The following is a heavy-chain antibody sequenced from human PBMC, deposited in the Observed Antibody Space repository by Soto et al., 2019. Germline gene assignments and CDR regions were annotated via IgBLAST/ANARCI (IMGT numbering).Heavy chain of an antibody. CDR2: IYHSGST. CDR3: ARGDFGYYDSSGYYLGDAFDI. J-gene: IGHJ3*02. CDR1: GGSISSGGYS. D-gene: IGHD3-22*01. V-gene: IGHV4-30-2*01. Sequence: QLQLQESGSGRVKPSQTLSLTCAVSGGSISSGGYSWSWIRQPPGKGLEWIGYIYHSGSTYYNQSLKSRVTISVDRSKNQFSLKLSSVTAADTAVYYCARGDFGYYDSSGYYLGDAFDIWGQGTMVTVSS.